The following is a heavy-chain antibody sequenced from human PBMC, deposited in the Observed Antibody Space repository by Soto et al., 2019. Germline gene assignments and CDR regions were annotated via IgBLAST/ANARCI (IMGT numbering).Heavy chain of an antibody. Sequence: GGSLRLSCAASGFTFSSYAMSWVRQAPGKGLEWVSAISGSGGRTYYADSVKGRFTISRDNSKNTLYLQMNSLRAEDTAVYYCAKAVPYYDFWSGYHDFVYWGQRTLVTVSS. J-gene: IGHJ4*02. V-gene: IGHV3-23*01. CDR1: GFTFSSYA. D-gene: IGHD3-3*01. CDR3: AKAVPYYDFWSGYHDFVY. CDR2: ISGSGGRT.